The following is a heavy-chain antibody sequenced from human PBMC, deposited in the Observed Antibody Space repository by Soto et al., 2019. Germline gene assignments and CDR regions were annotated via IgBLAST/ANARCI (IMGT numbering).Heavy chain of an antibody. Sequence: PGGSLRLSCAASGFTFSSYGMHWVRQAPGKGLEWVAVISYDGSNKYYADSVKGRFTISRDNSKNTLYLQMNSLRAEDTAVYYCAKEYLDILTGYPHQHFDYWGQGTLVTVSS. CDR3: AKEYLDILTGYPHQHFDY. V-gene: IGHV3-30*18. J-gene: IGHJ4*02. CDR2: ISYDGSNK. CDR1: GFTFSSYG. D-gene: IGHD3-9*01.